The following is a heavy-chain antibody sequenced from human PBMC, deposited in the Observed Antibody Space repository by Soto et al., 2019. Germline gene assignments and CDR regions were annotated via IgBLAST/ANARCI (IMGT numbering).Heavy chain of an antibody. V-gene: IGHV4-39*01. Sequence: SETLSLTCTVSGGSVRSSSYYWGWVRQPPGKGLEWIGSVYYNGSTYYNPSLESRVTISVDKSKNQFSLKLMSLSAADTAFYYCGRREGLATISYYFDYWGQGARVTVSS. CDR1: GGSVRSSSYY. CDR3: GRREGLATISYYFDY. CDR2: VYYNGST. D-gene: IGHD3-9*01. J-gene: IGHJ4*02.